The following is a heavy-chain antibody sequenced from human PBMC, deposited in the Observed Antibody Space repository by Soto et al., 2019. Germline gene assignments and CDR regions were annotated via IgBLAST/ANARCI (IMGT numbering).Heavy chain of an antibody. CDR3: ARQLPYYYGSGSYYAFDI. D-gene: IGHD3-10*01. CDR2: IYYSGST. Sequence: SETLSLTCTVSGGSISSYYWSWIRQPPGKGLEWIGYIYYSGSTNYNPSLKSRVTISVDTSNNQFSLKLSSVTAADTAVYYCARQLPYYYGSGSYYAFDIWGQGTMVTVSS. J-gene: IGHJ3*02. V-gene: IGHV4-59*08. CDR1: GGSISSYY.